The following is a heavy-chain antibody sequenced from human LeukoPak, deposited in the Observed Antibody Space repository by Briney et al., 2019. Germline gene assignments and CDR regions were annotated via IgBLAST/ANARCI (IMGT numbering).Heavy chain of an antibody. Sequence: GRSLRLSCAASGFTFSSYWMSWVRQAPGKGLEWVANIKQDGSEKYYVDSVKGRFTISRDNVKNSLYLQMNSLRAEDTAVYYCARDGYYDFYDAFDIWGQGTMVTVSS. J-gene: IGHJ3*02. V-gene: IGHV3-7*03. CDR1: GFTFSSYW. CDR3: ARDGYYDFYDAFDI. D-gene: IGHD3-3*01. CDR2: IKQDGSEK.